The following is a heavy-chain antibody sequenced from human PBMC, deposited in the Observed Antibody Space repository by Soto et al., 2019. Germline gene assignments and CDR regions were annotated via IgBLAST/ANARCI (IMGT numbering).Heavy chain of an antibody. CDR1: GFTVSSNY. CDR3: ASRLWSGDYYMDV. D-gene: IGHD3-3*01. Sequence: GGSLRLSCAASGFTVSSNYMSWVRQAPGKGLEWASVIYSGGSTYYADSVKGRFTISRDNSKNTLYLQMNSLRAEDTAVYYCASRLWSGDYYMDVWGKGTTVTVSS. V-gene: IGHV3-66*01. J-gene: IGHJ6*03. CDR2: IYSGGST.